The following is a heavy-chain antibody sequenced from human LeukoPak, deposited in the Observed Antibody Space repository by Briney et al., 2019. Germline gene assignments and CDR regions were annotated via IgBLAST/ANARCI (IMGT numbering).Heavy chain of an antibody. J-gene: IGHJ4*02. V-gene: IGHV3-15*07. CDR2: IKSKTDGGTT. CDR3: TTRTMTTVTTDY. Sequence: GGSLRLSCAASGFTFSNAWMNWVRQAPEGLEWVGRIKSKTDGGTTDYAAPVKGRFTISRDDSKNTLYLQMNSLKTEDTAVYYCTTRTMTTVTTDYWGQGTLVTVSS. CDR1: GFTFSNAW. D-gene: IGHD4-17*01.